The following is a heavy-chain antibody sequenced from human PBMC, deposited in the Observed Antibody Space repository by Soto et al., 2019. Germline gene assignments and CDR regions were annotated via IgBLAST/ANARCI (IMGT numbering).Heavy chain of an antibody. Sequence: GGSLRLSCAASGFTFSSYSMNWVRQAPGKGLEWVSSISSSSSYIYYADSVKGRFTISRDNAKNSLYLQMNSLRAEDTAVYYCARDPYDILTAFDYWGQGTLVTVSS. J-gene: IGHJ4*02. CDR3: ARDPYDILTAFDY. CDR1: GFTFSSYS. V-gene: IGHV3-21*01. D-gene: IGHD3-9*01. CDR2: ISSSSSYI.